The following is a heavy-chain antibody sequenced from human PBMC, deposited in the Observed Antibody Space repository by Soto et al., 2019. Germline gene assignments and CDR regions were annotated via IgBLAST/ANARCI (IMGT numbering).Heavy chain of an antibody. CDR2: IIPIFGTA. V-gene: IGHV1-69*01. D-gene: IGHD5-12*01. CDR1: GGTFSSYA. CDR3: ARALNSGYDYGGYYYYGMDV. Sequence: QVQLVQSGAEVKKPGSSVKVSCKASGGTFSSYAISWVRQAPGQGLEWMGGIIPIFGTANYAQKFQGRVTITADESTSTDYMELSSLRSEDTAVYYCARALNSGYDYGGYYYYGMDVWGQGTTVTVSS. J-gene: IGHJ6*02.